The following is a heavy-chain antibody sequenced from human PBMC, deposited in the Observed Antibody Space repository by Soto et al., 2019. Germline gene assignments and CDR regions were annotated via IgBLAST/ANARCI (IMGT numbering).Heavy chain of an antibody. V-gene: IGHV4-4*02. CDR1: GGSISSSNW. D-gene: IGHD6-13*01. CDR2: IHYSGST. J-gene: IGHJ4*02. Sequence: QVQLQESGPGLVKPSETLSLTCAVSGGSISSSNWWSWVRQPPGKGLEWIGEIHYSGSTNYNPSLKSRVTISLDKSTNQFSLHLTSVTAADTAVYYCASASRIAADVWGQGTLVTVSS. CDR3: ASASRIAADV.